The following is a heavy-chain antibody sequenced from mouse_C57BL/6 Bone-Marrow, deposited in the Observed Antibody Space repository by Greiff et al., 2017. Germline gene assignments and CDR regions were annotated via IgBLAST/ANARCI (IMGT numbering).Heavy chain of an antibody. Sequence: EVQLVESGGDLVKPGGSLKLSCAASGFTFSSYGMSWVRQTPDKRLEWVATISSGGSYTYYPDSVKGRFTISRDKAKNTLYLQMSSLKSEDTAMYYCARHGGSWFAYWGQGTLVTVSA. CDR3: ARHGGSWFAY. CDR2: ISSGGSYT. CDR1: GFTFSSYG. J-gene: IGHJ3*01. V-gene: IGHV5-6*01. D-gene: IGHD1-1*02.